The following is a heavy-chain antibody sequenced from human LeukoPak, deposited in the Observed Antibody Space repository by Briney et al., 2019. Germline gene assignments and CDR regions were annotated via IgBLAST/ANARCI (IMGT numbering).Heavy chain of an antibody. J-gene: IGHJ4*02. V-gene: IGHV3-74*01. D-gene: IGHD6-19*01. CDR2: INNDGTST. CDR1: GFTFSNYW. CDR3: ARDPTYSSAWYEDYVDY. Sequence: GGSLRLSCAASGFTFSNYWMHWVRQAPGKGLVWVSRINNDGTSTSYADSLKGRLSISRDNAKNTVYLQVNNLRADDTAVYYCARDPTYSSAWYEDYVDYWGQGTLVIVSS.